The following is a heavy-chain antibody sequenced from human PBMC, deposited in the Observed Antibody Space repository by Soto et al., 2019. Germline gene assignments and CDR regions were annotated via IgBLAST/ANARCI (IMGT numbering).Heavy chain of an antibody. Sequence: QVQLRESGPGLVKPSQTQSLTCSVSGASVAGGSYDWSWVRQPTGKGLEWIGYIPSRGRPFYNPSLTSRGTISVDTSKNQLSLQLTSVTAADTAVYYCARDTYSGYDFGLWGQGTLVTVSS. V-gene: IGHV4-30-4*01. CDR2: IPSRGRP. D-gene: IGHD5-12*01. CDR3: ARDTYSGYDFGL. J-gene: IGHJ5*02. CDR1: GASVAGGSYD.